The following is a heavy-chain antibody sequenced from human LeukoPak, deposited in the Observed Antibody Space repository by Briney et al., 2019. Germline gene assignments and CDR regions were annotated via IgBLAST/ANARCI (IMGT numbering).Heavy chain of an antibody. Sequence: PGGPLRLSCAASGFTFRTYWMHWVRQAPGKGLVWVSHIKSDGSATTYADSVKGRFTISRDNAKNTLYLQMNSLRAEDTAVYYCARGFSYNHFDYWGQGTLVTVSS. CDR3: ARGFSYNHFDY. V-gene: IGHV3-74*01. D-gene: IGHD5-24*01. J-gene: IGHJ4*02. CDR1: GFTFRTYW. CDR2: IKSDGSAT.